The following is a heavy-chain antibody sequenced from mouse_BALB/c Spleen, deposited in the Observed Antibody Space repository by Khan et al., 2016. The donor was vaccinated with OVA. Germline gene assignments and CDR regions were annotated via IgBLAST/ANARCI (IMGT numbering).Heavy chain of an antibody. D-gene: IGHD2-2*01. CDR2: INPSDSES. CDR3: ARREEYGYDTSWFAY. CDR1: GYTFTSYW. V-gene: IGHV1-52*01. J-gene: IGHJ3*01. Sequence: QVQLKQSGAELVRPGASVKLSCKASGYTFTSYWMNWVRQRPRQGLEWIGKINPSDSESHYNQMFKDKATLTVDKSSGTAYMQFSSLTSEDYAVYYCARREEYGYDTSWFAYWGQGTLVTVSA.